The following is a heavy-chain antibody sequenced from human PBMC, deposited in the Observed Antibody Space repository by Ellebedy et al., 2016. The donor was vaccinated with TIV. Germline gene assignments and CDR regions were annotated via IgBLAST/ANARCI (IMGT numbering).Heavy chain of an antibody. V-gene: IGHV7-4-1*02. CDR1: GYSFTTYT. Sequence: AASVKVSCKTSGYSFTTYTMNWVRQAPGQGLEWVGWINTKTGEPTYAQDFTGRFVFSLEPSVNTAYLQVNSLKAEDNAVYYCAKWDSSSWYNFDSWGQGTLVTVSS. J-gene: IGHJ4*02. CDR3: AKWDSSSWYNFDS. CDR2: INTKTGEP. D-gene: IGHD6-13*01.